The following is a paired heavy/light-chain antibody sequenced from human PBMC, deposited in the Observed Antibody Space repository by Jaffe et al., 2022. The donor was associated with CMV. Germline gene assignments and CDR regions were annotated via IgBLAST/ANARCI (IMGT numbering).Heavy chain of an antibody. J-gene: IGHJ4*02. CDR2: IYYSGST. Sequence: QLQVQESGPGLVKPSETLSLTCTVSGGSISRSYYYWGWIRQTPGKGLEWIGSIYYSGSTYYNPSLKSRVTMSVDTSKNQFSLKMSSVTAADTAVYYCARQGVTTFSRFDYWGQGTLVTVSS. CDR3: ARQGVTTFSRFDY. V-gene: IGHV4-39*01. D-gene: IGHD2-21*02. CDR1: GGSISRSYYY.
Light chain of an antibody. CDR3: QQYDNLPTIT. CDR1: QDISNY. V-gene: IGKV1-33*01. Sequence: DIQMTQSPSSLSASVGDRVTITCQASQDISNYLNWYQQKPGKAPKLLIYDASNLETGVTSRFSGSGSGTHFTFTINSLQPEDIATYYCQQYDNLPTITFGQGTRLEIK. CDR2: DAS. J-gene: IGKJ5*01.